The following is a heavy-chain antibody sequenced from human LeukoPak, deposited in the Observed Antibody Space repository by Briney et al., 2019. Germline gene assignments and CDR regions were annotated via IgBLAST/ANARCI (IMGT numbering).Heavy chain of an antibody. CDR3: AREVRGGRDYDY. V-gene: IGHV3-30-3*01. J-gene: IGHJ4*02. D-gene: IGHD3-10*01. Sequence: PGGSLRLSCAASGFTFSSYAMHWVRQAPGKGREGVAVISYDGSNNYYAVAVKGRFSISRDNSKNTLYLQMNSLRAEDTAVYYCAREVRGGRDYDYWGQGTLVTVSS. CDR1: GFTFSSYA. CDR2: ISYDGSNN.